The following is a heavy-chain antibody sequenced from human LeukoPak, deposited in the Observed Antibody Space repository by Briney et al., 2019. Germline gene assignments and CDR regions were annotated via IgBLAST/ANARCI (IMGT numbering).Heavy chain of an antibody. D-gene: IGHD2-15*01. Sequence: SVKVSCKASGGTFSSYAISWGRQAPGQGLEWMGRIIPIFGTANYAQKFQGRVTITTDESTSTAYMELSSLRSEDTAVYYCAICSGGSCFPFDYWGQGTLVTVSS. J-gene: IGHJ4*02. CDR1: GGTFSSYA. CDR2: IIPIFGTA. CDR3: AICSGGSCFPFDY. V-gene: IGHV1-69*05.